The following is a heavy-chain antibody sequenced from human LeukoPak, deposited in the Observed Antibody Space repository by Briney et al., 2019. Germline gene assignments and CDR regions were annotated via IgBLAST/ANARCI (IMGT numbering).Heavy chain of an antibody. D-gene: IGHD6-19*01. CDR2: ISGSGGST. J-gene: IGHJ4*02. V-gene: IGHV3-23*01. CDR1: GFTFSTYA. CDR3: AKASSSGWHYFDN. Sequence: GGSLRLSCVASGFTFSTYAMTWVRQAPGKGLEWVSGISGSGGSTYYAASVKGRFTISRDNFKNTLYLQMNSLRGDDTAVYYCAKASSSGWHYFDNWGQGTVITVSS.